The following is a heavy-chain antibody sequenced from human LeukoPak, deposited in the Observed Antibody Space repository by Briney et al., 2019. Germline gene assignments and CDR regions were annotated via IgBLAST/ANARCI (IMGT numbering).Heavy chain of an antibody. D-gene: IGHD3-10*01. J-gene: IGHJ4*02. CDR2: VSGSGGST. V-gene: IGHV3-23*01. CDR1: GFTFSSYA. Sequence: GGSLRLSCAASGFTFSSYAMSWVRQAPGKGLEWVSGVSGSGGSTYYADSVKGRFTISRDNSENTLYLQMNSLRAEDTAVYYCAKVGSGGSPADYFDYWGQGNLVTVSS. CDR3: AKVGSGGSPADYFDY.